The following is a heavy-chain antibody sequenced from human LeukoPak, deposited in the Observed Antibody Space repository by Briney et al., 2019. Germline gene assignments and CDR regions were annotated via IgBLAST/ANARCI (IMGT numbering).Heavy chain of an antibody. CDR1: GGAISSDY. Sequence: PSETLSLTCTVSGGAISSDYWSWGRQPPGKGLEWVGYIYYTGSTNYNPSLKSRVTISVDTSKNQFSLTLSSVPAAATAVYYCARRSYGRTWSDPGGQGTLVTVSS. D-gene: IGHD5-18*01. CDR3: ARRSYGRTWSDP. V-gene: IGHV4-59*01. J-gene: IGHJ5*02. CDR2: IYYTGST.